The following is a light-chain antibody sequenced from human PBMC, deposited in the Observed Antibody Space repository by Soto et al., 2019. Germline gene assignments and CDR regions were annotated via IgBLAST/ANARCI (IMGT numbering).Light chain of an antibody. CDR3: QQSYSTPRT. CDR1: QTIDSW. CDR2: KAS. J-gene: IGKJ1*01. Sequence: DIQMTQSPSTLSASVGDRVTITCRASQTIDSWLAWYQQRPGKPPNLLIYKASTLASGVPSRFSGSGSGTEFTLTINSLQPDDFATYYCQQSYSTPRTFGQGTKGDIK. V-gene: IGKV1-5*03.